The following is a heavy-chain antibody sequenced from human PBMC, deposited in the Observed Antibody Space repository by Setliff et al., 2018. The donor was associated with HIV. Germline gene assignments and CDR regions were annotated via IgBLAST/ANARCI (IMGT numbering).Heavy chain of an antibody. J-gene: IGHJ4*02. CDR3: ARGPTGSGSAYLDF. CDR2: IGGHGSII. D-gene: IGHD3-10*01. Sequence: GGSLRLSCAASGLIFSSYEMNWVRQAPGKGLEWISFIGGHGSIIHYADSVKGRFTISRDNAKNFLYLQMSSLRTDDSALYYCARGPTGSGSAYLDFWGQGTLVTVSS. CDR1: GLIFSSYE. V-gene: IGHV3-48*03.